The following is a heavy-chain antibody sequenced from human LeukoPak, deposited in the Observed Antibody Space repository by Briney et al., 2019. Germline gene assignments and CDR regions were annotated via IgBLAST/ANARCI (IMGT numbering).Heavy chain of an antibody. CDR3: ARGGAVVINRYFQH. D-gene: IGHD3-22*01. CDR1: GGSFSGYY. CDR2: INHSGST. J-gene: IGHJ1*01. V-gene: IGHV4-34*01. Sequence: SETLSLTCAVYGGSFSGYYWSWIRQPPGKGLKWIGEINHSGSTNCNPSLKSRVTISVDTSKNQFSLKLSSVTAADTAVYYCARGGAVVINRYFQHWGQGTLVTVSS.